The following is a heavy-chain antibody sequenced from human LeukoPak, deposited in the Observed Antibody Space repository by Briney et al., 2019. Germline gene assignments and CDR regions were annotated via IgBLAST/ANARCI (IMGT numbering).Heavy chain of an antibody. CDR3: ASLKFFKTGEG. CDR1: GFTFSSYS. D-gene: IGHD7-27*01. J-gene: IGHJ4*02. Sequence: GGSLRLSCAASGFTFSSYSMNWVRQAPGKGLEWVSSISSSSYIYYADSVKGRFTISRDNAKNSLYLQMNSLRAEDTAVYYCASLKFFKTGEGWGQGTLVTVSS. CDR2: ISSSSYI. V-gene: IGHV3-21*01.